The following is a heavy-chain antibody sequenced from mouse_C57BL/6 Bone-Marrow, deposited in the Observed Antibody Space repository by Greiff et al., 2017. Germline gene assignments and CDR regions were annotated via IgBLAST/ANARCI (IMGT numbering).Heavy chain of an antibody. CDR1: GYTFTSYW. CDR2: IDPSDSYT. D-gene: IGHD1-1*01. J-gene: IGHJ2*01. Sequence: QVQLQQPGAELVMPGASVKLSCKASGYTFTSYWMHWVKQRPGQGLEWIGDIDPSDSYTNYNQKFKGKSTLTVDKSSSTAYMQLSSLSSEDSAVYYCAREDYYGSSYLDYWGQGTTLTVSS. CDR3: AREDYYGSSYLDY. V-gene: IGHV1-69*01.